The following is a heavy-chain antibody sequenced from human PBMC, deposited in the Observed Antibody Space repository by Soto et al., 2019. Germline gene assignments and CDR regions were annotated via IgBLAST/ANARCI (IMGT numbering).Heavy chain of an antibody. D-gene: IGHD3-22*01. V-gene: IGHV1-18*01. CDR3: ARVKGSGYHNWFDP. Sequence: QAPGQGLEWMGWISAYNGNTNYAQKLQGRVTMTTDTSTSTAYMELRSLRSDDTAVYYCARVKGSGYHNWFDPWGQGTLVTVSS. CDR2: ISAYNGNT. J-gene: IGHJ5*02.